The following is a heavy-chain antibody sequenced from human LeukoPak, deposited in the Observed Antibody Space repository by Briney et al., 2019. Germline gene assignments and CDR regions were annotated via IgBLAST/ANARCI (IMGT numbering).Heavy chain of an antibody. CDR3: ARHQWLGPFDS. CDR1: GGSISSSSHY. J-gene: IGHJ2*01. CDR2: IYFSGST. Sequence: SETLSLTCTVFGGSISSSSHYWGWIRQPPGEGLEWIGSIYFSGSTYYSPSLKSRVTISVDPSTNQFSLKLSSVTAADTAVYFCARHQWLGPFDSWGRGTLVTVSS. D-gene: IGHD6-19*01. V-gene: IGHV4-39*01.